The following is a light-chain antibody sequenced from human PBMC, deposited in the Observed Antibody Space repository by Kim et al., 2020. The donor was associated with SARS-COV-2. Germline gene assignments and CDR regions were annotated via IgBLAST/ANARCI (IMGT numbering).Light chain of an antibody. CDR3: QTWVTGFRL. V-gene: IGLV4-69*01. J-gene: IGLJ3*02. CDR1: RGHTTYN. Sequence: QLVLTQSPSASASLGASVRLTCTLTRGHTTYNIAWHQHQPGKGPRFLMKVNSDDSFIKADGLPDRFSGSSSGAERYLTISSLQSEDETDYYCQTWVTGFRLFGGGTKLTVL. CDR2: VNSDDSF.